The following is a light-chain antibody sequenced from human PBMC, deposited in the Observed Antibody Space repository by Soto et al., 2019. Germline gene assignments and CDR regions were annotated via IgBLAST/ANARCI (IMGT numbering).Light chain of an antibody. CDR1: QSITSSH. Sequence: EIVLTQSPGTLSLSPGERATLSCRASQSITSSHLAWYQQKPGQAPRLLIYDISRRATGIPDRFSGSASGTDFSLTVSRLEPEDFAVYFCQHYGGSPRYTFGQGTKMEIK. CDR2: DIS. V-gene: IGKV3-20*01. CDR3: QHYGGSPRYT. J-gene: IGKJ2*01.